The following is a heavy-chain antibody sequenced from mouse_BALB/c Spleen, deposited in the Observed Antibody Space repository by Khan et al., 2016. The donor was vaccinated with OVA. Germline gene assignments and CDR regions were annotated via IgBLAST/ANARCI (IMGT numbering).Heavy chain of an antibody. Sequence: EVQLQESGGGLVQPGGSRKLSCAASRFTFSSFGMHWVRQAPEKGLEWVAYISSGSNTIYYADTVKGRFTISRDNPKNTLLLQMTSLRSEDTAMYYCASSRDWSWFVSWGQGTLVTVSA. V-gene: IGHV5-17*02. J-gene: IGHJ3*01. CDR1: RFTFSSFG. CDR3: ASSRDWSWFVS. CDR2: ISSGSNTI. D-gene: IGHD2-13*01.